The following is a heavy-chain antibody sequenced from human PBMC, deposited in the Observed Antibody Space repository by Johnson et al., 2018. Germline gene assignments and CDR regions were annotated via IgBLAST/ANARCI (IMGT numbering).Heavy chain of an antibody. CDR2: IIPIFGTP. Sequence: QVQLVESGAEVTKPGSSVKVSCKASGDTFRTNAISWVRQAPGQGLEWMGGIIPIFGTPHYPQKFQGRVTITADESTNTAYMELSSLRSEDTAFLYCAGDTICSGSFLPPDAFNIWGQGTTVTVSS. J-gene: IGHJ3*02. D-gene: IGHD2-15*01. V-gene: IGHV1-69*01. CDR1: GDTFRTNA. CDR3: AGDTICSGSFLPPDAFNI.